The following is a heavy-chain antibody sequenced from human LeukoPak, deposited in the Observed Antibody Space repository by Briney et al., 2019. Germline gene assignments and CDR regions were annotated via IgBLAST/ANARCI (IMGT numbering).Heavy chain of an antibody. CDR3: ARSLHAPPSGNYYYMDV. CDR2: ISSSSSSYI. Sequence: GGPLRLSCAASGFTFSSYSMNCVRQAPGKGLEWVSSISSSSSSYIYYADSVKGRFTISRDNAKNSLYLQMNSLRAEDTAVYYCARSLHAPPSGNYYYMDVWGKGTTVTVSS. V-gene: IGHV3-21*01. J-gene: IGHJ6*03. CDR1: GFTFSSYS.